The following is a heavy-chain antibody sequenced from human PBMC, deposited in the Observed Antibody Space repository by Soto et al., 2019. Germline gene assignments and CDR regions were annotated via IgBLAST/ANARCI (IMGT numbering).Heavy chain of an antibody. V-gene: IGHV5-51*01. D-gene: IGHD3-22*01. CDR1: GYSFTSYW. CDR2: IYPGDSDT. CDR3: ARRSYYDSSGYYPDY. J-gene: IGHJ4*02. Sequence: EVQLVQSGAEVKKPGESLKISCKGSGYSFTSYWIAWVRQMPGKGLEWMGTIYPGDSDTSYSPSFQGQVTNSADKSISTAYLQWSSLKASDTAMYFCARRSYYDSSGYYPDYWGQGTLVTVSS.